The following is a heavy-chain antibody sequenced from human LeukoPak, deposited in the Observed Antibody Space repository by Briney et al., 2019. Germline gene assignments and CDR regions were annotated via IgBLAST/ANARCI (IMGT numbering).Heavy chain of an antibody. Sequence: ASVKVSCKVSGYTLTELSMHWVRQAPGKGLEWVGGFDPEDGETIYAQKFQGRVTMTEDTSTDTAYMELSSLRSEDTAVYYCATDVVRTRSGSYYGRWFDPWGQGTLVTVSS. CDR1: GYTLTELS. V-gene: IGHV1-24*01. J-gene: IGHJ5*02. D-gene: IGHD3-10*01. CDR3: ATDVVRTRSGSYYGRWFDP. CDR2: FDPEDGET.